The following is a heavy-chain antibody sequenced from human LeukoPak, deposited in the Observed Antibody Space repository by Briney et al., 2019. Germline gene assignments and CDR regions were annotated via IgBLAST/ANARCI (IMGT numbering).Heavy chain of an antibody. J-gene: IGHJ4*02. D-gene: IGHD4-11*01. Sequence: SETLSLTCSVSGGSISSGYYYWGWIRQPPGKGLEWIGSIYYSGSTYYNPSLKSRVTISVDTSKNQFSLKLSSVTAADTAVYYCARQSQYHPHFDYWGQGTLVTVSS. CDR3: ARQSQYHPHFDY. CDR2: IYYSGST. CDR1: GGSISSGYYY. V-gene: IGHV4-39*01.